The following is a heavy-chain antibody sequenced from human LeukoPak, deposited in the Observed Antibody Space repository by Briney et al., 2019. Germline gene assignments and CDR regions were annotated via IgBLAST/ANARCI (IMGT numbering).Heavy chain of an antibody. J-gene: IGHJ4*02. D-gene: IGHD5-24*01. CDR2: VIRDGSLT. V-gene: IGHV3-74*01. CDR3: VRDGDDFNFDY. Sequence: PGGSLRLSCAASGFTFRSYWMHWVRQAPGKGLEWVSRVIRDGSLTNYADSVKGRFTISRDNAKNTLYLQMSSLGAEDTAVYFCVRDGDDFNFDYWGQGSLVTVSS. CDR1: GFTFRSYW.